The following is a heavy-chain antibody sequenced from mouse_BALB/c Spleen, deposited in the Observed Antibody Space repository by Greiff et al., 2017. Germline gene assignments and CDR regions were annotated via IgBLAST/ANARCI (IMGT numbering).Heavy chain of an antibody. CDR3: ASEDSLVNYYAMDY. CDR2: IYPGNVNT. D-gene: IGHD1-2*01. Sequence: VQLQQSGPELVKPGASVRISCQASGYTFTSYYIHWVKQRPGQGLEGIGWIYPGNVNTKYNEKFKGKATLTADKSSSTAYMQLSSLTSEDSAVYFCASEDSLVNYYAMDYWGQGTSVTVSS. V-gene: IGHV1S56*01. J-gene: IGHJ4*01. CDR1: GYTFTSYY.